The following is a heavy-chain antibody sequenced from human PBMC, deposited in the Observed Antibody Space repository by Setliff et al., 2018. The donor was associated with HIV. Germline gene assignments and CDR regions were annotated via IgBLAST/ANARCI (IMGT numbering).Heavy chain of an antibody. J-gene: IGHJ3*02. CDR2: FDPEDGET. Sequence: ASVKVSCKVSGYTLTEVSIHWVRQAPGKGLEWMGYFDPEDGETVHAQKFRGRLTITADTSTHTAHMELTSLRSDDTAVYYCATDPTYSSGSPDIWGQGTMVTVSS. CDR3: ATDPTYSSGSPDI. D-gene: IGHD6-19*01. CDR1: GYTLTEVS. V-gene: IGHV1-24*01.